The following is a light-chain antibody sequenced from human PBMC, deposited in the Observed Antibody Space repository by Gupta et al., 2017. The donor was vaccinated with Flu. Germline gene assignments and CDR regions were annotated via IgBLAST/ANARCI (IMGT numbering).Light chain of an antibody. CDR1: QNVRNN. V-gene: IGKV3-15*01. J-gene: IGKJ4*01. CDR3: QHYSDWPLT. CDR2: GVS. Sequence: EIVLTQSPATLSVSPGERATLPCRASQNVRNNFLAWYQQKPGQAPRLLMHGVSTRATGIPARFSGCGSGTEFTLTISSLQSEDFAVYYCQHYSDWPLTFGGGTKVVIK.